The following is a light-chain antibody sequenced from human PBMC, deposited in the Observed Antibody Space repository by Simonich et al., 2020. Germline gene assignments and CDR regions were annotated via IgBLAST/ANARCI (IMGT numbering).Light chain of an antibody. V-gene: IGLV2-11*01. CDR3: CSYAGSYTWV. J-gene: IGLJ3*02. CDR1: SSDVGGYNY. CDR2: DGS. Sequence: QSALTQPLSVSGSPGQSVTISCTGTSSDVGGYNYVSWYQQHPGKAPKLIIYDGSERPSVVTARCSGSKSGNPASLTISVLQAEDEADYYCCSYAGSYTWVFGGGTKLTVL.